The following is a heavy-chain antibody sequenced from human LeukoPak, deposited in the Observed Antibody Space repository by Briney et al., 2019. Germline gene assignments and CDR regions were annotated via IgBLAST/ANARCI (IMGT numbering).Heavy chain of an antibody. Sequence: GGSLRLSCAASGFTFSSYEMNWVRQAPGKGLEWVSYISSSGTTIYYADSVKGRFTISRDNAKNSLYLQMSSLRAEDTAVYYCASLDRGSYYSFDYWGRGTLVTVSS. V-gene: IGHV3-48*03. J-gene: IGHJ4*02. CDR3: ASLDRGSYYSFDY. D-gene: IGHD1-26*01. CDR1: GFTFSSYE. CDR2: ISSSGTTI.